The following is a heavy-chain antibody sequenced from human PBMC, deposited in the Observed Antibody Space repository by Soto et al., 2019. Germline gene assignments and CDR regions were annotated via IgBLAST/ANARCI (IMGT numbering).Heavy chain of an antibody. V-gene: IGHV1-69*02. Sequence: SVKVSCKASGGTFSTYTITWVRQAPGQGLEWMGRIIPIIGIINYAQKFQGRVTISADKFTGTAYMELRSLRSDDTAVYYCARTQWELLGPWFAPWGQGTLVTLL. CDR2: IIPIIGII. J-gene: IGHJ5*02. D-gene: IGHD1-26*01. CDR1: GGTFSTYT. CDR3: ARTQWELLGPWFAP.